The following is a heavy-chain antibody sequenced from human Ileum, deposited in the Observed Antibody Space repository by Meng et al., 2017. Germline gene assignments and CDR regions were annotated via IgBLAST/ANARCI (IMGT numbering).Heavy chain of an antibody. CDR2: ISGTGSTI. CDR3: ARRLYYDFLTGSVGAFDI. CDR1: GFSFSSSE. V-gene: IGHV3-48*03. J-gene: IGHJ3*02. D-gene: IGHD3-9*01. Sequence: GGSLRLSCAASGFSFSSSEMNWVRQAPGKGLEWVSYISGTGSTIYYADSVKGRFTISRDTAKNSLFLQMNSLRAEDTAVYYCARRLYYDFLTGSVGAFDIWGQGTMVTVSS.